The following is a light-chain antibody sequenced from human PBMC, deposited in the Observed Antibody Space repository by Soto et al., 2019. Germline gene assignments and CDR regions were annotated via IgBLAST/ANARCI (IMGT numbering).Light chain of an antibody. CDR2: GAS. J-gene: IGKJ1*01. CDR1: ESISSTY. V-gene: IGKV3-20*01. CDR3: QQYSISPWT. Sequence: EIVLTQSPDTLSLSPGERATLSCRASESISSTYLAWYQQTPGQAPRLLIFGASSRATGIPDRFSGSGSGTDFTLTISRLEPEDFAVYYCQQYSISPWTFGQVTKVEI.